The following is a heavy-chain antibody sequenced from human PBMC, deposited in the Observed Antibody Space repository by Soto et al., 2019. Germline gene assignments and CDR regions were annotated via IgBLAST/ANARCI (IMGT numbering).Heavy chain of an antibody. Sequence: EVQLLESGGGLEQPGGSLRLSCAASEFMFSNYAMNWVRQAPGKGLEWVSAISGSGGITYYADSVKCRFTISRDNSKNTLYLQINSLRAEDTAVYYCAKAEKSSAVAGYFDSWGQGTLFTVSS. CDR1: EFMFSNYA. CDR2: ISGSGGIT. CDR3: AKAEKSSAVAGYFDS. D-gene: IGHD6-19*01. V-gene: IGHV3-23*01. J-gene: IGHJ4*02.